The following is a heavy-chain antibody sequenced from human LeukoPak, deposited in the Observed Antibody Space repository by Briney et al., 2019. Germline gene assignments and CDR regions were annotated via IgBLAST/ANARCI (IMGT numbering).Heavy chain of an antibody. CDR2: INSDGSST. Sequence: PGGSLRLSCAASGITFRTTWMHWVRQAPGKGLVWVSRINSDGSSTSYADSVKGRFTISRDNAKNTLYLQMNSLRAEDTAVYYCAARQVGGFGELSDYWGQETLVTVSA. CDR3: AARQVGGFGELSDY. D-gene: IGHD3-10*01. V-gene: IGHV3-74*01. CDR1: GITFRTTW. J-gene: IGHJ4*02.